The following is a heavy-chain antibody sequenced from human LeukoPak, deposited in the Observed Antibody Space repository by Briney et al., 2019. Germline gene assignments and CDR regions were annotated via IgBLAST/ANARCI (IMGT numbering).Heavy chain of an antibody. CDR2: IYYRGGTSYSGNT. CDR1: GVSISSSTYY. Sequence: SETLSLTCTVSGVSISSSTYYWGWIRQPPGKGLVWIGSIYYRGGTSYSGNTYYNPSLRRRGTISVDTSKNQFSLKLRSLTAEDTAVYYCARHISGDKDYWGQGTLVIVSS. D-gene: IGHD3-10*01. CDR3: ARHISGDKDY. J-gene: IGHJ4*02. V-gene: IGHV4-39*01.